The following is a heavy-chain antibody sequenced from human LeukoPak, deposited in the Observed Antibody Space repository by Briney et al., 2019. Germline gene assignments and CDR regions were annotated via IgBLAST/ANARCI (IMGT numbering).Heavy chain of an antibody. V-gene: IGHV3-73*01. J-gene: IGHJ4*02. Sequence: GGSLRLSCAASVLTFSGSGMHWVRQASGKGLEWLGRIGSKADNYATTYAASVRGRFIIYRDDSKNMAYLQMDSLKTEDTAVYYCTFSMVVTPLRNYWGQGTLVTISS. D-gene: IGHD4-23*01. CDR3: TFSMVVTPLRNY. CDR2: IGSKADNYAT. CDR1: VLTFSGSG.